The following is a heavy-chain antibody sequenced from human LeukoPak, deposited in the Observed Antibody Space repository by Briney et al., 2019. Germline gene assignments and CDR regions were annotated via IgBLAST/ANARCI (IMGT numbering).Heavy chain of an antibody. CDR3: ARGDVKGLYYYGMDV. CDR1: GFTVSSNY. J-gene: IGHJ6*02. V-gene: IGHV3-53*01. Sequence: GGSLRLSCAASGFTVSSNYMSWVRQAPGKGLEWVSVIYSGGSTYYADSVKGRFTISRDNSKNTLYLQMNSLRAEDTAVFYCARGDVKGLYYYGMDVWGQGTTVTVSS. D-gene: IGHD2-21*01. CDR2: IYSGGST.